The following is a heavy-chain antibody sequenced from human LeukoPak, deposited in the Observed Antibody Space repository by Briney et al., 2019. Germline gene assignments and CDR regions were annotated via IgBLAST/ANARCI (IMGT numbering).Heavy chain of an antibody. CDR2: LYSGAGT. CDR3: ATLYGSARGAFDS. Sequence: GGSLRLSCAASGFTVSSNCMTWVRQAPGKGLEWVSVLYSGAGTYYADSVKGRFTISRDNSKNTLYLQMNSLRAEDTAVYYCATLYGSARGAFDSWGQGTLVTVSS. J-gene: IGHJ4*02. V-gene: IGHV3-53*01. D-gene: IGHD3-10*01. CDR1: GFTVSSNC.